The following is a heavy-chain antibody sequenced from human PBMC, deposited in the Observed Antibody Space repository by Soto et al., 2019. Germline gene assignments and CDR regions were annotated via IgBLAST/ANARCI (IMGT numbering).Heavy chain of an antibody. CDR3: ARGHYDFWSGYFATIDY. D-gene: IGHD3-3*01. J-gene: IGHJ4*02. CDR1: GGSITNYY. Sequence: SETLSLTCTVSGGSITNYYWSWIRQPPGKGLEWIGYIHYSGNTKYNPSPKSRFTISSDRSKDQFSLKLTSMTDADTAVYYCARGHYDFWSGYFATIDYWGQGTLVTVSS. V-gene: IGHV4-59*12. CDR2: IHYSGNT.